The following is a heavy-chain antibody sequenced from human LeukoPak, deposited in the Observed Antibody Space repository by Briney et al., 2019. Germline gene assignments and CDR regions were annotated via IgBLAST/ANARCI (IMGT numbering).Heavy chain of an antibody. CDR2: IYTSGST. V-gene: IGHV4-61*02. Sequence: SQTLPLTCTVSGGSISSGSYYWSWIRQPAGKGLEWIGRIYTSGSTNYNPSLKSRVTISVDTSKNQFSLKLSSVTAADTAVYYCARGPIGSGYYYYYYYMDVWGKGTTVTVSS. D-gene: IGHD3-22*01. CDR1: GGSISSGSYY. J-gene: IGHJ6*03. CDR3: ARGPIGSGYYYYYYYMDV.